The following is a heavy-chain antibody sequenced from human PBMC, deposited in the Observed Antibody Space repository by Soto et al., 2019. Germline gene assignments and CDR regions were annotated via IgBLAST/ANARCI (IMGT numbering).Heavy chain of an antibody. CDR2: ISYDGSNK. Sequence: GGSLRLSCAASGFIFSNYGMHRVRQAPGKGLEWVAVISYDGSNKDYADSVKGRFTISRDNAKNTLYLQMDSLRAEDTAVYYCARDGGASTFEFDSWGQGTLVTVSS. CDR1: GFIFSNYG. D-gene: IGHD3-16*01. V-gene: IGHV3-30*03. J-gene: IGHJ4*02. CDR3: ARDGGASTFEFDS.